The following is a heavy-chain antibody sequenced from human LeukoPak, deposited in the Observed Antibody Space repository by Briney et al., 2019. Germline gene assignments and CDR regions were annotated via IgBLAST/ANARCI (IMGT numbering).Heavy chain of an antibody. D-gene: IGHD5-24*01. CDR3: ARDTSRDGYKAFDY. CDR1: GFTFSSYS. Sequence: NPGGSLRLSCAASGFTFSSYSMNWVRQAPGKGLEWVSSISSSSSYIYYADSVKGRFTISRDNAKNSLYLQMNSLRAEDTAVYYCARDTSRDGYKAFDYWGQGTLVTVSS. CDR2: ISSSSSYI. V-gene: IGHV3-21*01. J-gene: IGHJ4*02.